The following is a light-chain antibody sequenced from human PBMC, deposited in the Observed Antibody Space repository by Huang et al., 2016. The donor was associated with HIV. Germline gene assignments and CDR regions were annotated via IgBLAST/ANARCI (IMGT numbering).Light chain of an antibody. J-gene: IGKJ2*02. V-gene: IGKV3-15*01. Sequence: EIVMTQSPATLSGSPGETATVSCRASQSVSSNLAWYQQKPGQPPRLLIYGASTRAAGIPARFGGSGSGTEFTLTIRSLQAEDFAVYFCQQYNNWPGCTFGQGTKLEIK. CDR2: GAS. CDR1: QSVSSN. CDR3: QQYNNWPGCT.